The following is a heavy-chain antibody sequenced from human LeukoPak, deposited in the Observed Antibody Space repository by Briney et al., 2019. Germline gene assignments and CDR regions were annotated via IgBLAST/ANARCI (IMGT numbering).Heavy chain of an antibody. CDR3: ASRSHRKAFDI. Sequence: WASVKVSCKTSGATFVSFDINWVRQAPGQGLEWMGRIIPILGATNYAQKFQGTVTLTADTSTNTAYMELSNLRSEDTALYFCASRSHRKAFDIWGQGTMVTVSS. J-gene: IGHJ3*02. V-gene: IGHV1-69*04. CDR2: IIPILGAT. D-gene: IGHD1-14*01. CDR1: GATFVSFD.